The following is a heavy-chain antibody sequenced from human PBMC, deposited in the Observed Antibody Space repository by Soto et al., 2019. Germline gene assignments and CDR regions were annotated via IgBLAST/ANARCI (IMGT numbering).Heavy chain of an antibody. V-gene: IGHV4-31*03. CDR3: ARGGTRDYFHH. J-gene: IGHJ1*01. CDR2: IYDSGST. Sequence: SETLCLTCTVSGGSISSGGYYWSWIRQHPGKGLEWIGSIYDSGSTYYNPSLKSRVTISVDASKNQLSLKLASVTAADTAMYYCARGGTRDYFHHWGQGTLVTVSS. CDR1: GGSISSGGYY. D-gene: IGHD1-1*01.